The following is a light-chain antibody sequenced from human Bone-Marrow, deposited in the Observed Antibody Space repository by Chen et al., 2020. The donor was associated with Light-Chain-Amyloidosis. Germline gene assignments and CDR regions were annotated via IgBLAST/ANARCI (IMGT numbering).Light chain of an antibody. Sequence: EIVITQSPATLSVSPGERATHFCRARQSVSSNLAWDQQKPGQAPRLPIFGASTRATGIPARFRGGGYGTEFTLPISSLQSEDFALYYCQQYINWPPMYTFGQGTKLVIK. J-gene: IGKJ2*01. CDR3: QQYINWPPMYT. CDR1: QSVSSN. V-gene: IGKV3-15*01. CDR2: GAS.